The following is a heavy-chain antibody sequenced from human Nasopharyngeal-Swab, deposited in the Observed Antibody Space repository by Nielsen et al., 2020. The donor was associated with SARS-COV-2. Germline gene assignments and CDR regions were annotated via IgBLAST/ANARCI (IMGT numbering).Heavy chain of an antibody. CDR3: ARDGYFPDYYYYGMDV. CDR1: GFTFSSYG. D-gene: IGHD2-2*03. J-gene: IGHJ6*02. CDR2: IWYDGSNK. Sequence: GGSRLSCAASGFTFSSYGMHWVRQAPGKGLEWVAVIWYDGSNKYYADSVKGRFTISRDNSKNTLYLQMNSLRAEDTAVYYCARDGYFPDYYYYGMDVWGQGTTVTVSS. V-gene: IGHV3-33*01.